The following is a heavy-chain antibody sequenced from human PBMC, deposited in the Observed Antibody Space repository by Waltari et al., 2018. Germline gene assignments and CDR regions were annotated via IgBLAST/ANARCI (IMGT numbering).Heavy chain of an antibody. CDR2: VNPDTGNA. CDR3: ARDRTTMAARPGDY. Sequence: QVLLVQSGAEVKKPGASVKVSCKAYGYILPHYYLHWVRQAPGQGPEWMGWVNPDTGNANYAPNFRGRVTMTWDTTINTAFMDLSGLKSADTAVYYCARDRTTMAARPGDYWGQGTLVTVSS. CDR1: GYILPHYY. V-gene: IGHV1-2*02. D-gene: IGHD6-6*01. J-gene: IGHJ4*02.